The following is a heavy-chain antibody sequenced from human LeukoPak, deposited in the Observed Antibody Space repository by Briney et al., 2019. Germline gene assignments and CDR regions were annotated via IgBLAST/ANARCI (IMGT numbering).Heavy chain of an antibody. V-gene: IGHV4-39*01. J-gene: IGHJ3*02. D-gene: IGHD3-10*01. CDR2: IYYSGST. CDR1: GGSISSSSYY. CDR3: ARARRVTHLPISAFDI. Sequence: SETLSLTCTVSGGSISSSSYYWGWIRQPPGKGLEWIGSIYYSGSTYYNPSLKSRVTISVDTSKNQFSLKLSSVTAADTAVYYSARARRVTHLPISAFDIWGQGTMVTVSS.